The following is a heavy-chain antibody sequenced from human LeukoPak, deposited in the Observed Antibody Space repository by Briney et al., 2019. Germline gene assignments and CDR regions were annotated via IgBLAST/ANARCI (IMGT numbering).Heavy chain of an antibody. CDR1: GFTYSSYS. Sequence: GGSLRLSCAASGFTYSSYSMNWLRQAPGKGLEGVASISSSSSYIYYADSVKGRFTISRDNAKNSLYLQMNSLRAEDTAVDYSSRDEYYYDSSLYFQHWGRGTLVTVSS. J-gene: IGHJ1*01. D-gene: IGHD3-22*01. CDR2: ISSSSSYI. CDR3: SRDEYYYDSSLYFQH. V-gene: IGHV3-21*01.